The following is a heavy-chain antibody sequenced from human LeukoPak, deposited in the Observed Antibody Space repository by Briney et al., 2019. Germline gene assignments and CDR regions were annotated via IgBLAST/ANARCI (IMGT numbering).Heavy chain of an antibody. Sequence: PGGSLRLSCAASGFTFNSYGIRWVRQAPGKGLEWVAVIWYDGSNHYYADSVKGRFTISRDNSKNTLYLQMNSLRAEDTAVYYCARKLPPYGMDAWGQGTTVTVSS. J-gene: IGHJ6*02. CDR2: IWYDGSNH. CDR1: GFTFNSYG. V-gene: IGHV3-33*01. CDR3: ARKLPPYGMDA.